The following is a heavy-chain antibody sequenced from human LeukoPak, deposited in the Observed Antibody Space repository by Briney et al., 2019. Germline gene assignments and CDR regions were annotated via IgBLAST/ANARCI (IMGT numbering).Heavy chain of an antibody. Sequence: SETLSLTCTVSGGSISSYYWSWIRQPPGKGLEWIGYIYYSGSTNYNPSLKSRVTISVDTSKNQFSLKLSSVTAADTAVCYCAREGGPYRPLDYSGQGTLVTVAS. CDR2: IYYSGST. CDR3: AREGGPYRPLDY. V-gene: IGHV4-59*12. CDR1: GGSISSYY. J-gene: IGHJ4*02.